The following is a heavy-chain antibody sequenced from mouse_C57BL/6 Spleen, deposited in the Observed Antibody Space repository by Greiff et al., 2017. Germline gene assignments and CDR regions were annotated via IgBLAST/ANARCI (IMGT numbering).Heavy chain of an antibody. CDR2: INPGSGGT. J-gene: IGHJ4*01. CDR3: ARWDYGRSFYAMDY. D-gene: IGHD2-4*01. CDR1: GYAFTNYL. V-gene: IGHV1-54*01. Sequence: QVQLQQSGAELVRPGTSVKVSCKASGYAFTNYLIEWVKQRPGQGLELIGVINPGSGGTNYNEKFKGKATLTADKSSSTAYMQLSSLTSEDSAVYFCARWDYGRSFYAMDYWGQGTSVTVSS.